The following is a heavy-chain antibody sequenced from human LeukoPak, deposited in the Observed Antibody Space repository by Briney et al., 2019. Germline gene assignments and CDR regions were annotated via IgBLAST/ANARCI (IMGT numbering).Heavy chain of an antibody. CDR2: IYYSGST. J-gene: IGHJ4*02. CDR1: GGSFSGYY. CDR3: ASLNFGRVFPSDY. V-gene: IGHV4-34*01. Sequence: SETLSLACAVYGGSFSGYYWSWIRQPPGKGLEWIGTIYYSGSTYYNPSLKSRVTISVDTSKNQFSLKLTSVTAADTAVYYCASLNFGRVFPSDYWGQGALVTVSS. D-gene: IGHD6-13*01.